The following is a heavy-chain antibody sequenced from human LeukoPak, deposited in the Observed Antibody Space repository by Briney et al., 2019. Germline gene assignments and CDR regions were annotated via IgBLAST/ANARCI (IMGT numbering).Heavy chain of an antibody. CDR1: GYTFTSSW. CDR3: ARLYGAGTTDC. Sequence: GASVKVSCKASGYTFTSSWVHWVRQAPGPGLEWMGIINPSDGSTIYAQNFQGRVTMTRDTSTSTVYMELSSLRSDDTAVSYCARLYGAGTTDCWGQGTLVTVSS. CDR2: INPSDGST. V-gene: IGHV1-46*01. J-gene: IGHJ4*02. D-gene: IGHD3-10*01.